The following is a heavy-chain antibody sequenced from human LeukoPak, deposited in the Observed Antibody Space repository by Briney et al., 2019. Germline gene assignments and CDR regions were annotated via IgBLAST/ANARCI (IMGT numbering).Heavy chain of an antibody. D-gene: IGHD2-2*01. V-gene: IGHV3-30-3*01. CDR2: ISNDGTNS. CDR1: GFTFSNYG. CDR3: ARDGLPYCTSTSCYHSDS. Sequence: VGSLRLSCGVSGFTFSNYGMHWVRQAPGKGMEWVAVISNDGTNSHYGDSVQGGLTISRDNSNNTLFLQLNNLRPDDTAVYYCARDGLPYCTSTSCYHSDSWGQGTLVTVSS. J-gene: IGHJ4*02.